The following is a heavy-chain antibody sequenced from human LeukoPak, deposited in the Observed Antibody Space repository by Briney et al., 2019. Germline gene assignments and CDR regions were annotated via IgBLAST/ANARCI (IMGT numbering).Heavy chain of an antibody. CDR1: GFTFSKSA. CDR3: GKGIYSSGWSYFDY. D-gene: IGHD6-25*01. CDR2: LIGSGITT. Sequence: GGALRLSCAASGFTFSKSAMSRVPPAPGTGLEGVSTLIGSGITTYYADSLKGRFTLSRDISKNTLYLQMNSLRAADTAVFYSGKGIYSSGWSYFDYWGRGTLVTVSS. V-gene: IGHV3-23*01. J-gene: IGHJ4*01.